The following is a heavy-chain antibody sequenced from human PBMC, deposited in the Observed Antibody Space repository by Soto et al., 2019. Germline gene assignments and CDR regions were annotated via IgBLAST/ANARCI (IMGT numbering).Heavy chain of an antibody. CDR1: GYTFTGYY. V-gene: IGHV1-2*04. CDR3: ARDNGGGSYPAGAFDI. J-gene: IGHJ3*02. D-gene: IGHD1-26*01. CDR2: INPNSGGT. Sequence: GASVKVSCKASGYTFTGYYMHWVRQAPGQGLEWMGWINPNSGGTNYAQKFQGWVTMTRDTSISTAYMELSRLRSDDTAVYYCARDNGGGSYPAGAFDIWGQGTMVTVSS.